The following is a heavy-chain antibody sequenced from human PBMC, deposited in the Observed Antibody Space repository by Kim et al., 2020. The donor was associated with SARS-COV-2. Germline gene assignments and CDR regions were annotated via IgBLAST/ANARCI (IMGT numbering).Heavy chain of an antibody. CDR1: GDSISSEN. CDR3: ARGSGWYVY. J-gene: IGHJ4*02. Sequence: SETLSLTCTISGDSISSENWSWIRQPLGKGLEWIGYITISGATSYNPSLNSRVTISKDTPQNQFSLELTSVSAADTAMYFCARGSGWYVYWGQGTPVTVSS. D-gene: IGHD6-19*01. V-gene: IGHV4-59*13. CDR2: ITISGAT.